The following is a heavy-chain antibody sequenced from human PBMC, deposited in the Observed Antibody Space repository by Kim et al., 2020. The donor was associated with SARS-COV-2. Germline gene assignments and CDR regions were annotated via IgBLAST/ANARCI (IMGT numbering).Heavy chain of an antibody. CDR1: GDTFTGYV. J-gene: IGHJ4*02. V-gene: IGHV1-3*01. D-gene: IGHD2-8*02. CDR2: INAGSGDT. Sequence: ASVKVSCKASGDTFTGYVIYWVRQAPGQRLAWMGWINAGSGDTKYSQKFQTRVTNSRDTSASTAYMELRSLRSEDTAVYYSAGTDCTGGKCQIDYWGPGTLVTVSS. CDR3: AGTDCTGGKCQIDY.